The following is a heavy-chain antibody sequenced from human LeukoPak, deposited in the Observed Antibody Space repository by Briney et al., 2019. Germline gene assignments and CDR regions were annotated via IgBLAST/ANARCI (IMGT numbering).Heavy chain of an antibody. CDR2: IRSKAYGGTT. CDR3: TRDATTWAYYGSGNYDY. V-gene: IGHV3-49*04. Sequence: GGSLRLSCTASGFTFGDYAMSWVRQAPGKGLERVGFIRSKAYGGTTEYAASVKGRFTISRDDSKSIAYLQMNSLKTEDTAVYYCTRDATTWAYYGSGNYDYWGQGTLVTVSS. D-gene: IGHD3-10*01. J-gene: IGHJ4*02. CDR1: GFTFGDYA.